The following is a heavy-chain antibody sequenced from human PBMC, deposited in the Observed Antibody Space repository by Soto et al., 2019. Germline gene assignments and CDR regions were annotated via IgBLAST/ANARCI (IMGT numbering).Heavy chain of an antibody. D-gene: IGHD4-17*01. CDR1: GYTFTSYG. V-gene: IGHV1-18*01. CDR2: ISAYNGNT. CDR3: ARGSTDNYYYYYYMDV. Sequence: ASVKVSCKASGYTFTSYGISWVRQAPGQGLEWMGWISAYNGNTNYAQKLQGRVTMTTDTSTSTAYMELRSLRSDDTAVYYCARGSTDNYYYYYYMDVWGKGTTVTVSS. J-gene: IGHJ6*03.